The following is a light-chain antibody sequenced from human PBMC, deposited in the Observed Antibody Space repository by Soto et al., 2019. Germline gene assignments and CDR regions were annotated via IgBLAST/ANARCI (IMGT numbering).Light chain of an antibody. V-gene: IGKV3-11*01. Sequence: ELTQSPATLSLSPGERATLSCRASQSLSSSLAWFQQKPGQAPRLLIYDTSKRATGIAARFSGSGSGTDFTLTIGALEHEDSAVYHCQQRSNWPPSWTFGHGTRVEL. J-gene: IGKJ1*01. CDR3: QQRSNWPPSWT. CDR1: QSLSSS. CDR2: DTS.